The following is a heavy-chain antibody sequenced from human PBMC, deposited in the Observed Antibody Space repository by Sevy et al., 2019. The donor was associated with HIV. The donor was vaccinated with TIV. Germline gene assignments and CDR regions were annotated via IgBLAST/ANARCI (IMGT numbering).Heavy chain of an antibody. J-gene: IGHJ6*03. Sequence: GGSLRLSCTASGVNLNDYAMHWVRQVPGKGLEWVSSINYNADNIFYADSVKGRFTISRDNGQKSLYLQMDSLRVDDTAIYFCTKDAGSGSFFSGYSYWNYMDVWGQGTTVTVSS. D-gene: IGHD1-26*01. CDR3: TKDAGSGSFFSGYSYWNYMDV. V-gene: IGHV3-9*01. CDR2: INYNADNI. CDR1: GVNLNDYA.